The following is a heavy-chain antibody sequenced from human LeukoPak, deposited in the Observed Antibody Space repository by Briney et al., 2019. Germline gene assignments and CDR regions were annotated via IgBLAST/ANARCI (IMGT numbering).Heavy chain of an antibody. V-gene: IGHV4-34*01. CDR3: ARKWELLVRNWFDP. Sequence: SETLSLTCAVYGGSFSGYYWSWIRQPPGKGLEWIGEINHSGSTNYNPSLKSRVTISVDKSKNQFSLKLSSVTAADTAVYYCARKWELLVRNWFDPWGQGTLVTVSS. D-gene: IGHD1-26*01. J-gene: IGHJ5*02. CDR2: INHSGST. CDR1: GGSFSGYY.